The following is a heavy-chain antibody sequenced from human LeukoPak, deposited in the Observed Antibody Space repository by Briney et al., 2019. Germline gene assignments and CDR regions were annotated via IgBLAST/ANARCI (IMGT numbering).Heavy chain of an antibody. CDR1: GYTFTSYY. J-gene: IGHJ5*02. V-gene: IGHV1-46*01. D-gene: IGHD3-22*01. Sequence: ASVKVSCKASGYTFTSYYMHWVRQAPGQGLEWMGIINPSGGSTNYAQKLQGRVTMTTDTSTSTAYMELRSLRSDDTAVYYCARAVYYYDSSQNWFDPWGQGTLVTVSS. CDR2: INPSGGST. CDR3: ARAVYYYDSSQNWFDP.